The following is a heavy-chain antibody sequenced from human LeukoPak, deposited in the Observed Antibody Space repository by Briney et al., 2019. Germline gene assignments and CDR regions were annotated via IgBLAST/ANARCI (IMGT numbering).Heavy chain of an antibody. V-gene: IGHV3-30-3*01. CDR2: ISYDGSNK. CDR3: ARDVPPIVLGYYYDSSGGTFQH. Sequence: GGSLRLSCAASGFTFSSYAMHWVRQAPGKGLEWVAVISYDGSNKYYAGSVKGRFTISRDNSKNTLYLQMNSLRAEDTAVYYCARDVPPIVLGYYYDSSGGTFQHWGQGTLVTVSS. CDR1: GFTFSSYA. D-gene: IGHD3-22*01. J-gene: IGHJ1*01.